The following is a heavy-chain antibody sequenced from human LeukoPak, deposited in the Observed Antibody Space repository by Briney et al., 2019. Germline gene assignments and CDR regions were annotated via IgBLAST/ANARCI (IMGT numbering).Heavy chain of an antibody. CDR1: GGTFSNYA. V-gene: IGHV1-18*01. CDR2: ISAYNGNT. CDR3: AREFGIVGATSAFDI. Sequence: ASVKVSCKASGGTFSNYAISWVRQAPGQGLEWMGWISAYNGNTNYAQKLQGRVTMTTDTSTSTAYMELRSLRSDDTAVYYCAREFGIVGATSAFDIWGQGTMVTVSS. D-gene: IGHD1-26*01. J-gene: IGHJ3*02.